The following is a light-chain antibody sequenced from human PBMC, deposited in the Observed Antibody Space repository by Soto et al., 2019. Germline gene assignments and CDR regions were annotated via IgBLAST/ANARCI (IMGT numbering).Light chain of an antibody. CDR1: SGHSSYA. Sequence: QSVLTQSPSASACLGASVKLTCTLSSGHSSYAIAWHQQQPEKGPRYLMKLNSDGSHSRGDGIPDRFSGSRSGAERYLTISSLQSEDEADYYCQTWGTDIHVVFGGGTKLTVL. V-gene: IGLV4-69*01. J-gene: IGLJ2*01. CDR2: LNSDGSH. CDR3: QTWGTDIHVV.